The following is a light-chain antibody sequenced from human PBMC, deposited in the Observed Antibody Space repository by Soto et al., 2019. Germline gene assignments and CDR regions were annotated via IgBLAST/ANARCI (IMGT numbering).Light chain of an antibody. CDR1: QSISSW. Sequence: DSQMTQSPSTLSASVGDRVTITCRASQSISSWLAWYQQKPGKAPTLLIYDASSLQSGVPSRFSGSGSGTEFTLTISSLQPDDFATYYCQHYNSYSEAFGQGTKVDI. V-gene: IGKV1-5*01. CDR2: DAS. J-gene: IGKJ1*01. CDR3: QHYNSYSEA.